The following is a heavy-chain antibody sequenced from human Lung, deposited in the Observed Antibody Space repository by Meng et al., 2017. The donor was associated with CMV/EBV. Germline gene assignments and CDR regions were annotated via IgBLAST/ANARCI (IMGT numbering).Heavy chain of an antibody. D-gene: IGHD2-21*02. V-gene: IGHV4-4*02. J-gene: IGHJ4*02. CDR2: IYHSGST. Sequence: QVALQESGPGLVKPSGTRSLTCAVSGGSISSSNWWSWVRHPPGKGLVWIGEIYHSGSTNYNPSLKRRVTISVDKSKNQFSLKLSSVTAADTAVYYCARVVTALWGYYFDYWGQGTLVTVSS. CDR1: GGSISSSNW. CDR3: ARVVTALWGYYFDY.